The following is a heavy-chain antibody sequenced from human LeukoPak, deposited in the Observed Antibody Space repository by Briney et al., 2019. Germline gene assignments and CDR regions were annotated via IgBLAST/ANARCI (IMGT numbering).Heavy chain of an antibody. V-gene: IGHV4-38-2*02. CDR2: INRSGST. J-gene: IGHJ4*02. Sequence: PSETLSLTCTVSTYSISNGFYWGWIRQPPGKGLEWIGEINRSGSTNYNPSLKSRVTISVDTSKNQFSLKLSSVTAADTAVYYCARARSYGFYPVDYWGQGTLVTVSS. CDR1: TYSISNGFY. D-gene: IGHD5-18*01. CDR3: ARARSYGFYPVDY.